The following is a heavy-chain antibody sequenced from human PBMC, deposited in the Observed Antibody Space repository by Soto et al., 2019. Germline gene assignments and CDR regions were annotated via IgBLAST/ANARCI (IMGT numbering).Heavy chain of an antibody. J-gene: IGHJ6*02. D-gene: IGHD3-10*01. CDR1: GYTFNSYP. CDR3: ASFPFRHGQYYNNLDVDV. V-gene: IGHV1-69*01. Sequence: QMQLAQSGAEVKRPGSSVKVSCKASGYTFNSYPLNWVRQAPGQGLEWIGGIVPIFGRPHYSELVRGRVVITADESSDTAFGEPTNLTFADTATYYCASFPFRHGQYYNNLDVDVWGQGTTIIVSS. CDR2: IVPIFGRP.